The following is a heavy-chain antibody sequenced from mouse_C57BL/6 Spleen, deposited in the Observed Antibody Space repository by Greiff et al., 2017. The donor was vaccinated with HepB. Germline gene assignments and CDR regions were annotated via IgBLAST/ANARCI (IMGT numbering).Heavy chain of an antibody. CDR1: GFTFSDYY. CDR2: INYDGSST. D-gene: IGHD2-5*01. V-gene: IGHV5-16*01. CDR3: ARDSNWYAMDY. Sequence: EVKLMESEGGLVQPGSSMKLSCTASGFTFSDYYMAWVRQVPEKGLEWVANINYDGSSTYYLDSLKSRFIISRDNAKNILYLQMSSLKSEDTATYYCARDSNWYAMDYWGQGTSVTVSS. J-gene: IGHJ4*01.